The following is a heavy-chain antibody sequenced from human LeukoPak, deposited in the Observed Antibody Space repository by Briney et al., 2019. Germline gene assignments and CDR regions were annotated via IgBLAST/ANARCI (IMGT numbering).Heavy chain of an antibody. V-gene: IGHV3-23*01. CDR1: GFTFGSFA. CDR3: GKTTAGYSSGQKPAWPVDY. J-gene: IGHJ4*02. Sequence: PGGSLRLSCEASGFTFGSFAMYWVRQAPGKGLDWIAGIFGSGGSPHYADSVNGRFTTSRDNSKNTVYLQINSLRAEDTAVYYCGKTTAGYSSGQKPAWPVDYWGQGTLVTVSS. D-gene: IGHD5-18*01. CDR2: IFGSGGSP.